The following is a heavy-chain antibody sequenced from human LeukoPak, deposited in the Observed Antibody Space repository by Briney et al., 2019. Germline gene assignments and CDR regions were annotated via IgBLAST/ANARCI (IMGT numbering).Heavy chain of an antibody. Sequence: HPGGSLRLSCAASGFTFSSYEMNWVRQAPGKGLEWVSYISSSGSTIYYADSVKGRFTISRDNAKNSLYLQMNSLRAEDTAVYYCARGDSSGYYPLDYWGQGTLVTVSS. CDR1: GFTFSSYE. V-gene: IGHV3-48*03. CDR2: ISSSGSTI. CDR3: ARGDSSGYYPLDY. D-gene: IGHD3-22*01. J-gene: IGHJ4*02.